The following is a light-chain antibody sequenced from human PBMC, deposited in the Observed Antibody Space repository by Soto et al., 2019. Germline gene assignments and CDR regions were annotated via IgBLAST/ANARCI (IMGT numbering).Light chain of an antibody. CDR1: QGIRND. CDR2: AAS. J-gene: IGKJ3*01. CDR3: LQHNRYPFT. Sequence: DIQMTQSPSSLSASVGDRVTITCRASQGIRNDLTWYQQKPGKAPKRLIYAASTLESGGPSRFSRSGSGTEFTLAICSRQTGDFLTYFCLQHNRYPFTFGPGTTVDIK. V-gene: IGKV1-17*01.